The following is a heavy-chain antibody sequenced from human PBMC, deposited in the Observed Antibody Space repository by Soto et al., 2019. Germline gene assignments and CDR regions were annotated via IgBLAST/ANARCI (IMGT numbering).Heavy chain of an antibody. CDR1: GGSISSGGYY. D-gene: IGHD3-10*01. J-gene: IGHJ4*02. Sequence: QVQLQESGPGLVKPSQTLSLTCTVSGGSISSGGYYWSWIRQHPGKGLEWIGYIYYSGSTSYNPYLTSRVTISIDTSKNQFSLKLSSVSAADTAVYYCARDGGYGSGSYRFDYWGQGTLVTVSS. CDR3: ARDGGYGSGSYRFDY. V-gene: IGHV4-31*03. CDR2: IYYSGST.